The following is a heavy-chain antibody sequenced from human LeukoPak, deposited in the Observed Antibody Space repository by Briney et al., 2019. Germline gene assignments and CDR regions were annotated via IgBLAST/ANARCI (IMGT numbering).Heavy chain of an antibody. CDR1: GFTFSSYS. D-gene: IGHD3-22*01. V-gene: IGHV3-48*02. Sequence: GGSLRLSCAASGFTFSSYSMNWVRQAPGKGLEWVSYISSRSNTIYYADSVKGRFTISRDNAKNSLYLQMNTLRDEDTAVYYCARKGYYDTSAYQDYWGQGTLVTVFS. CDR3: ARKGYYDTSAYQDY. J-gene: IGHJ4*02. CDR2: ISSRSNTI.